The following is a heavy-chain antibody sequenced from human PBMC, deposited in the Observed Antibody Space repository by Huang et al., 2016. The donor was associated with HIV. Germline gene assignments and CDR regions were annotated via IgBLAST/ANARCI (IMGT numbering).Heavy chain of an antibody. J-gene: IGHJ4*02. V-gene: IGHV3-53*01. CDR3: AKEGDTGAALGY. D-gene: IGHD2-8*02. CDR2: IYSGGTT. Sequence: EVQLVESGGGLIQPGGSLRLSCAASGFTVSTNYMTWVRQAPGKGVGWVSLIYSGGTTYYADSVKGRFIISRDDSENTLYLHMTSLRAGDTAVYYCAKEGDTGAALGYWGQGTLVTVS. CDR1: GFTVSTNY.